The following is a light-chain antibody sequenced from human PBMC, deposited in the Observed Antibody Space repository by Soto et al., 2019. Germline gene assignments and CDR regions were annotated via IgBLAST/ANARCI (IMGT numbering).Light chain of an antibody. CDR2: LGS. CDR1: QSLLHSNGYNY. Sequence: DIVMTQSPLSLPVTPGEPASISWRSSQSLLHSNGYNYLDWYLQKPGQSPQLLIYLGSNRASGVPDRFSGSGSGTEFTLKISRVEAEDVGVYYCMQALQTSWTFGQGTKVEIK. V-gene: IGKV2-28*01. J-gene: IGKJ1*01. CDR3: MQALQTSWT.